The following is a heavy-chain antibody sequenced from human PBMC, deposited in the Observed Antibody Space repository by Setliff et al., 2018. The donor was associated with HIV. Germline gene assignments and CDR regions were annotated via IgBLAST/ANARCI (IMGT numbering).Heavy chain of an antibody. CDR3: ARSRYMDV. CDR1: GESMSSYY. J-gene: IGHJ6*03. V-gene: IGHV4-4*08. Sequence: SETLSLTCTVSGESMSSYYWTWIRQSPGKGLEWIGYMHTSGSTDYNPSLKSRVTISVDMFKSQFSLKSTSVTAADTAVYYCARSRYMDVWGKGTTVTVSS. CDR2: MHTSGST.